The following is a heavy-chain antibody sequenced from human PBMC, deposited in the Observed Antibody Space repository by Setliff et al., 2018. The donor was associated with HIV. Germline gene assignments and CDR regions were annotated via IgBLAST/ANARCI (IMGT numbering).Heavy chain of an antibody. CDR3: ARGDPFTDFDS. V-gene: IGHV4-59*03. J-gene: IGHJ4*02. CDR2: MFHSGDT. CDR1: GVSISSFY. Sequence: SETLSLTCSVSGVSISSFYWSWVRQAPGKGLEWIGNMFHSGDTKYNPSLKSRVTISIDTSSNQFSLKLKSVTAADTAVYYCARGDPFTDFDSWGQGTLVTVSS. D-gene: IGHD3-16*01.